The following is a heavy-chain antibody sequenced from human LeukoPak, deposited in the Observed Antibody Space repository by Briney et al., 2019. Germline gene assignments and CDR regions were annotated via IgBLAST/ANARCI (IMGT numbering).Heavy chain of an antibody. D-gene: IGHD2-2*01. J-gene: IGHJ4*02. CDR1: GFTFSNYW. CDR3: ARVRYCSSSSCYVYFEY. CDR2: INSDGTNT. Sequence: GGSLRLSCAASGFTFSNYWMHWGRQVPGKGVGWVSHINSDGTNTDYADSVKGRFTISRDNANNTLSLQLNSLRAEDTAVYYCARVRYCSSSSCYVYFEYWGQGTLVTVSS. V-gene: IGHV3-74*01.